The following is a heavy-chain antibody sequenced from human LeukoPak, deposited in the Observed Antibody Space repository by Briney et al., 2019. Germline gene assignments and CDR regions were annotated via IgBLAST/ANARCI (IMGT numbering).Heavy chain of an antibody. CDR1: GFTFSSYW. J-gene: IGHJ4*02. D-gene: IGHD2-8*01. Sequence: GGSLRLSCAASGFTFSSYWMSWVRQAPGKGLEWVANIKQDGSEKYYVDSVKGRFTISRDNAKNSLYLQMNSLRAEDTAVYYCARDKRYCTNGVCYPGKRYFDYWGQGTLVTVSS. CDR3: ARDKRYCTNGVCYPGKRYFDY. V-gene: IGHV3-7*01. CDR2: IKQDGSEK.